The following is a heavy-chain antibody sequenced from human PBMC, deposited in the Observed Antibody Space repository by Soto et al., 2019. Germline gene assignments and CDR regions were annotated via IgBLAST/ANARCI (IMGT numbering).Heavy chain of an antibody. D-gene: IGHD3-22*01. CDR3: ARAVHYYYDSSGYYYGVFYFDY. CDR2: MNPNSGNT. Sequence: QVQLVQSGAEVKKPGASVKVSCKASGYTFTSYDINWVRQATGQGLEWMGWMNPNSGNTGYAQKFQGRVTMTRNTSISTAYMGLGSLRSEDTAVYYCARAVHYYYDSSGYYYGVFYFDYWGQGTLVTVSS. CDR1: GYTFTSYD. V-gene: IGHV1-8*01. J-gene: IGHJ4*02.